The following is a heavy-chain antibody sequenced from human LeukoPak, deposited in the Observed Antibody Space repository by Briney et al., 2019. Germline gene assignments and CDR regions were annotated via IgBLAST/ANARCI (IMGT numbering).Heavy chain of an antibody. CDR2: INHSGST. J-gene: IGHJ6*02. D-gene: IGHD2-2*01. CDR1: GGSFSGYY. V-gene: IGHV4-34*01. Sequence: SETLSLTCAVCGGSFSGYYWSWIRQPPGKGLEWIGEINHSGSTNYNPSLKSRVTIPVDTSKNQLSLKLSSVTAADTAVYYCARDLPIVVVPANYYGMDVWGQGTTVTVSS. CDR3: ARDLPIVVVPANYYGMDV.